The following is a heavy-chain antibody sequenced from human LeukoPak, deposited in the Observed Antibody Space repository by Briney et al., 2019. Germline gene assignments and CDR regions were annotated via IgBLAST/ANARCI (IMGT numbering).Heavy chain of an antibody. J-gene: IGHJ3*01. V-gene: IGHV3-66*02. CDR1: GCCVSSKY. D-gene: IGHD1-1*01. CDR3: VRSTLDAFDL. Sequence: PGGSLRLSCVASGCCVSSKYMSWVRQAPGKGLEWVSVLFSGGSTHYVDSVRGRFTISRDESKNTLFLQMNSLRVEDTAVYYCVRSTLDAFDLWGQGTMVTVSS. CDR2: LFSGGST.